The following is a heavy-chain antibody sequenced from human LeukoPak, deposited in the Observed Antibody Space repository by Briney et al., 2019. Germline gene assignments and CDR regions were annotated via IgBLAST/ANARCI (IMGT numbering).Heavy chain of an antibody. Sequence: GGSLRLSCAASGFTFSSYAMHWVRQAPGKGQEWVAVISYDGSNKYYADSVKGRFTISRDNSKNTLYLQMNSLRAEDTAVYYCAREGVVGALTNWFDPWGQGTLVTVSS. V-gene: IGHV3-30-3*01. D-gene: IGHD1-26*01. CDR2: ISYDGSNK. J-gene: IGHJ5*02. CDR1: GFTFSSYA. CDR3: AREGVVGALTNWFDP.